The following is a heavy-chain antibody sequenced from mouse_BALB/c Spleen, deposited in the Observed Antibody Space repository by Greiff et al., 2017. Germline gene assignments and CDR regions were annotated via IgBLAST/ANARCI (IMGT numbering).Heavy chain of an antibody. CDR1: GFTLSSYG. V-gene: IGHV5-6-3*01. Sequence: VQLKQSGGGLVQPGGSLKLSCAASGFTLSSYGMSWVRQTPDKRLELVATINSNGGSTYYPDSVKGRFTISRDNAKNTLYLQMSSLKSEDTAMYYCAREKYDYDERNGFAYWGQGTLVTVSA. D-gene: IGHD2-4*01. CDR3: AREKYDYDERNGFAY. CDR2: INSNGGST. J-gene: IGHJ3*01.